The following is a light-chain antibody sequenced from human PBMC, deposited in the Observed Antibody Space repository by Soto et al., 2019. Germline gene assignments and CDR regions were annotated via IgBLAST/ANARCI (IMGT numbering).Light chain of an antibody. V-gene: IGLV7-43*01. Sequence: QAVVTQEPSLTVSPGETVTLTCASSTGAVTSNYYPNWFQQKPGQAPRPLIYSTNNKYSWTPAQFSGSLLGGKAALTLSGLEAEEGAEYYLLLYHGGVQHWAFGGGTKLTVL. J-gene: IGLJ3*02. CDR2: STN. CDR3: LLYHGGVQHWA. CDR1: TGAVTSNYY.